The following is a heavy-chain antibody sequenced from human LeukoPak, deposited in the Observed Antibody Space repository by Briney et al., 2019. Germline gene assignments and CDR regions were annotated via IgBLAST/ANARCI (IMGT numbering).Heavy chain of an antibody. J-gene: IGHJ4*02. CDR2: IWHDGSTK. V-gene: IGHV3-33*01. CDR1: GFTFSSYG. D-gene: IGHD2-15*01. CDR3: ATDIGAGPFDY. Sequence: PGGSLRLSCAASGFTFSSYGMHWVRQAPGKGLEWVAVIWHDGSTKDYADSVKGRFTISRDNSKNTLYLQMNSLRAEDTASYYCATDIGAGPFDYWGQGTLVTVSS.